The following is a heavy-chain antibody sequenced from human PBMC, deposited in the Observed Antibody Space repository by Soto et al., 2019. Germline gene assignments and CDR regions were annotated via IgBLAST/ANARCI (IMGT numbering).Heavy chain of an antibody. Sequence: GGSLRLSCAASGFTVSSNYMSWVRQAPGKGLGWVSVIYSGGSTYYADSVKGRFTISRDNSKNTLYLQMNSLRAEDTAVYYCARDKGSRDHDAFDIWGQGTMVTVSS. CDR2: IYSGGST. CDR3: ARDKGSRDHDAFDI. V-gene: IGHV3-53*01. D-gene: IGHD2-21*01. J-gene: IGHJ3*02. CDR1: GFTVSSNY.